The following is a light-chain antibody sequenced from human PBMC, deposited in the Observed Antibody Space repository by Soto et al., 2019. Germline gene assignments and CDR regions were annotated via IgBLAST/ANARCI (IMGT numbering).Light chain of an antibody. J-gene: IGKJ1*01. V-gene: IGKV1-5*01. CDR3: QQYNSYSPWT. CDR1: QSISSW. CDR2: DAS. Sequence: DIQMTQSPSTLSASVGDRVTITCRASQSISSWLAWYQQKPGKAPKLLIYDASSLESGVPSRVSGSGSGTEFTLTVSSLQPDDCATDYCQQYNSYSPWTFGQGTKVEIK.